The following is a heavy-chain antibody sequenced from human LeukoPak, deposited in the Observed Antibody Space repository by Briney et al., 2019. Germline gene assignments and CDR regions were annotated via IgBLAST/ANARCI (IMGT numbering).Heavy chain of an antibody. J-gene: IGHJ4*02. D-gene: IGHD6-13*01. CDR1: GGTFSSYA. CDR2: IIPIFGTA. V-gene: IGHV1-69*13. Sequence: SVKVSCKASGGTFSSYAISWVRQAPGQGLEWMGGIIPIFGTANYAQKFQGRVTITADESTSTAYMELSSLRSEDTAVYYCASESSSWYDYFDYWGQGTLVTVSS. CDR3: ASESSSWYDYFDY.